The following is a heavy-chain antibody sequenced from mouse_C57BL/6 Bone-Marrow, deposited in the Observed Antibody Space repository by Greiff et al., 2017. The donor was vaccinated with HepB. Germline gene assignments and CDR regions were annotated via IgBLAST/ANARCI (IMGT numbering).Heavy chain of an antibody. J-gene: IGHJ3*01. CDR3: ARYERGFAY. CDR2: IRNKANGYTT. V-gene: IGHV7-3*01. CDR1: GFTFTDYY. Sequence: EVNVVESGGGLVQPGGSLSLSCAASGFTFTDYYMSWVRQPPGKALEWLGFIRNKANGYTTEYSASVKGRFTISRDNSQSILYLQMNALRAEDSATYYCARYERGFAYWGQGTLVTVSA.